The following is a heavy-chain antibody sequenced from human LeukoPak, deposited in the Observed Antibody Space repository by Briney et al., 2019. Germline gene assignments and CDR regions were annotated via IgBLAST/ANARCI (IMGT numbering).Heavy chain of an antibody. CDR3: ARDYSSGYLWFGNYYYYMDV. Sequence: NSSETLSLTCTVSGGSISSGSYYWSWIRQPAGKGLEWIGRIYTSGSTNYNPSLKSRVTMSVDTSKNQFSLKLSSVTAADTAVYYCARDYSSGYLWFGNYYYYMDVWGKGTTVTISS. CDR2: IYTSGST. J-gene: IGHJ6*03. D-gene: IGHD3-22*01. CDR1: GGSISSGSYY. V-gene: IGHV4-61*02.